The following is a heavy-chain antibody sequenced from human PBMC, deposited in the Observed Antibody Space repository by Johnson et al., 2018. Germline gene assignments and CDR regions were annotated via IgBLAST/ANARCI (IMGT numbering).Heavy chain of an antibody. D-gene: IGHD3-22*01. CDR2: IIPILGIA. CDR3: ARAAYYDIRVDCFQH. CDR1: GGTFSSYT. Sequence: QVQLVQSGAEVKKPGSSVKVSCKASGGTFSSYTISWVRQAPGQGLEWMGRIIPILGIANYAQKFKGRVTITADKSTSTAYRELSSRRSEDTAVYYCARAAYYDIRVDCFQHWGQGTLVTVSS. V-gene: IGHV1-69*02. J-gene: IGHJ1*01.